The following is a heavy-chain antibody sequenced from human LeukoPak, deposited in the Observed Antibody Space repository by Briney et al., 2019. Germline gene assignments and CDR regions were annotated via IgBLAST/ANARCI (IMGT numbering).Heavy chain of an antibody. Sequence: GGSLRLSCAAAGFTFSSYTMSWVRQAPGKGLEWVSTITTSDGNTYYADSVKGRFTVSRDNSKNTLFLQMNCLRAEDTAVYYCAKDGGLWVSAHWGDSWGRGTLVTVSS. CDR3: AKDGGLWVSAHWGDS. CDR2: ITTSDGNT. V-gene: IGHV3-23*01. CDR1: GFTFSSYT. D-gene: IGHD7-27*01. J-gene: IGHJ4*02.